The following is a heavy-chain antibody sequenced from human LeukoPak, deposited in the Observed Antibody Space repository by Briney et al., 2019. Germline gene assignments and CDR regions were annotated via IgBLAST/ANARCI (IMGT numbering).Heavy chain of an antibody. J-gene: IGHJ4*02. Sequence: GGSLRLSCAASGFTFSTYVMSWVRQAPGRGLEWVSSIRGTTDNTYYADSVKGRFTISRDNSKNTLYLQMNSLRAEDTAVYYCAKYCSGGSCYSGLDYWGQGTLVTVSS. CDR2: IRGTTDNT. CDR1: GFTFSTYV. D-gene: IGHD2-15*01. CDR3: AKYCSGGSCYSGLDY. V-gene: IGHV3-23*01.